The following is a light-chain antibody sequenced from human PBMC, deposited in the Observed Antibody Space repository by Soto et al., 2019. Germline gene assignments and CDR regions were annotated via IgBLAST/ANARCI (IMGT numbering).Light chain of an antibody. CDR3: QQSYSTRG. V-gene: IGKV1-39*01. CDR1: QSIRSY. Sequence: DIQMTQYPSSLSASVGDRVTITCRASQSIRSYLNWYQQKPGKAPKLLIYAASSLQSGVPSRFSGSGSGTDFTLTISSLKPEDFATYYCQQSYSTRGFGHGTKVDIK. CDR2: AAS. J-gene: IGKJ1*01.